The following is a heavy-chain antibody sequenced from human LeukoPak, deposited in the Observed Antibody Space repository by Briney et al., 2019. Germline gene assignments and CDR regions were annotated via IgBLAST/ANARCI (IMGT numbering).Heavy chain of an antibody. CDR1: GGTFTNYA. J-gene: IGHJ5*02. V-gene: IGHV1-69*04. CDR2: IIETLGTP. Sequence: GASVTVSCKATGGTFTNYAVSWVRQAPGQGLEWMGRIIETLGTPNYAQKFQGRVAITADKSTSTAYMELSSLRSEDTAVYYCARAVDDDLAGYYWGDWFDPWGQGTLVTVSS. CDR3: ARAVDDDLAGYYWGDWFDP. D-gene: IGHD3-9*01.